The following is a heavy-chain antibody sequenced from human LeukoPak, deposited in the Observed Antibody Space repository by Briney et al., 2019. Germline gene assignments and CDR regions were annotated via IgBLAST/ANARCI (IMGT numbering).Heavy chain of an antibody. Sequence: SETLSLTCAVSGGSISSGGYAWSWIRQTPGKGPEWVGYMYPDGSAYYRSPLKSRVIISLDTSKNQFSLKLNSVTAADTAVYYCAREGLGGLYFDYWGQGTLVTVSS. J-gene: IGHJ4*02. V-gene: IGHV4-30-2*01. CDR2: MYPDGSA. CDR1: GGSISSGGYA. CDR3: AREGLGGLYFDY. D-gene: IGHD3-16*01.